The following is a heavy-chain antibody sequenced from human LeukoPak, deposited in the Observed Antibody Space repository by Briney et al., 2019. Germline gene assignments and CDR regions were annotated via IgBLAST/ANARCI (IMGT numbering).Heavy chain of an antibody. V-gene: IGHV4-34*01. J-gene: IGHJ3*01. CDR3: ARATSYYDILTGYRELHN. D-gene: IGHD3-9*01. CDR2: INHSGST. Sequence: SETLSLTCAVCGGSFSGYYWSWIRQPPGKGLEWIGEINHSGSTNYNPSLKSRVTISVDTSKNQFSLKLSSVTAADTAVYYCARATSYYDILTGYRELHNWGQGTMVTVSS. CDR1: GGSFSGYY.